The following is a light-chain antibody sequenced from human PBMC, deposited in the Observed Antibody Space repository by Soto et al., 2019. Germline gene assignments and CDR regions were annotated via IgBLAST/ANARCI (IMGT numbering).Light chain of an antibody. Sequence: EIVMTQSPATLSVSPGERATLFCRASQSVYSNLAWYQQKPGQAPRLLIYGASTRATGIPARFSGNGSGTEFTLTISSLQSEDFAINFCQQYDNWSPITFGQGTRLEIK. CDR1: QSVYSN. CDR3: QQYDNWSPIT. CDR2: GAS. J-gene: IGKJ5*01. V-gene: IGKV3-15*01.